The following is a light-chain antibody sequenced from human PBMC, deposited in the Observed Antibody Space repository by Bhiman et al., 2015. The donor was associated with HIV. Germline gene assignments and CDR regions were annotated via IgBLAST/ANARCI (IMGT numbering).Light chain of an antibody. Sequence: QSALTQPASVSGSPGQSITISCTGTSSDVGGYNHVSWYQQHPGKAPKLMIYDVSYRPSGVSNRFSGSKSGNTASLTISGLQTEDEADYYCSSYAGSTEGYVFGTGTKVTVL. V-gene: IGLV2-14*03. CDR2: DVS. CDR1: SSDVGGYNH. CDR3: SSYAGSTEGYV. J-gene: IGLJ1*01.